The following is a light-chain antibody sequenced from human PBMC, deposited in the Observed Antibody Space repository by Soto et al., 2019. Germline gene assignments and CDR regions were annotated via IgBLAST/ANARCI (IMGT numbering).Light chain of an antibody. J-gene: IGKJ3*01. V-gene: IGKV1D-12*01. CDR2: AES. Sequence: DIQMTQSPSSVSASVGAGVTISCGAGRGFSGGLAWYQQKPGKAPKLLIYAESSLQSGVPSRFSGSGSGTDFTLTISSLQPEDFATYYCQQANSFPFTFGPGTKVDIK. CDR1: RGFSGG. CDR3: QQANSFPFT.